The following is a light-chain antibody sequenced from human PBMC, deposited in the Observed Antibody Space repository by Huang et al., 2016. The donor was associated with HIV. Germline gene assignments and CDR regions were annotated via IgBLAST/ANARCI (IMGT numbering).Light chain of an antibody. CDR2: LCY. CDR1: QSLLHSSGYNY. Sequence: SSQSLLHSSGYNYLDWYVQKPGQAHKILIYLCYNRASGVPDRFSCSGSVTDFTLKISRVEAEDVGVYYCMQALETPRTFGQGTRLEIK. V-gene: IGKV2-28*01. J-gene: IGKJ5*01. CDR3: MQALETPRT.